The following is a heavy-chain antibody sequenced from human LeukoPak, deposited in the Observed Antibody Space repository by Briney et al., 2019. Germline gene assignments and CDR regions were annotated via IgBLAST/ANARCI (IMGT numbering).Heavy chain of an antibody. Sequence: PSETLSLTCTVSGGSVSSGSYYWSWIRQPPGKGLEWIGYIYYSGSTNYNPSLKSRVTISVDTSKNQFSLKLSSVTAADTAVYYCARDQGSGWNYYYGMDVWGQGTTVTVSS. V-gene: IGHV4-61*01. CDR2: IYYSGST. CDR1: GGSVSSGSYY. D-gene: IGHD6-19*01. CDR3: ARDQGSGWNYYYGMDV. J-gene: IGHJ6*02.